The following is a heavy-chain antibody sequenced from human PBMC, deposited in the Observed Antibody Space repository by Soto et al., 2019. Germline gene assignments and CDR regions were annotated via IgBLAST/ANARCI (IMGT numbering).Heavy chain of an antibody. CDR3: ATDGPGKQSLVGYYFDY. J-gene: IGHJ4*02. Sequence: PGGSLRLSCVASGFTFSNYGMHWVRQAPGKGLEWVAVVSSDGSKKYYVDSVKGRFTISRDNSKNTLFLQMDSLTGEDTAVYFCATDGPGKQSLVGYYFDYWGQGTSVTVS. V-gene: IGHV3-30*03. CDR1: GFTFSNYG. CDR2: VSSDGSKK. D-gene: IGHD6-19*01.